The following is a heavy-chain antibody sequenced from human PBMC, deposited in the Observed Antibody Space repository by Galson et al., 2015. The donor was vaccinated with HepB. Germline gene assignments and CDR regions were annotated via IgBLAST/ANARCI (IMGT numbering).Heavy chain of an antibody. Sequence: SVKVSCKASGGTFSSYAISWVRQAPGQGLEWMGGIIPIFGTANYAQKFQGRVTITADKFTSTAYMELSSLRSEDTAVYYCARTVRMSGSSDGVDYWGQGTLVTVSS. V-gene: IGHV1-69*06. CDR3: ARTVRMSGSSDGVDY. D-gene: IGHD1-26*01. J-gene: IGHJ4*02. CDR1: GGTFSSYA. CDR2: IIPIFGTA.